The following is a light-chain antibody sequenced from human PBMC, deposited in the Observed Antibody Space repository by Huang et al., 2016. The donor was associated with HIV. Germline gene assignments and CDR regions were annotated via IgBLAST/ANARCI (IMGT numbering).Light chain of an antibody. Sequence: EIVMTQSPATLSVSPGERATLSCRASPSVSSNLAWYQQKPGQAPRLLIYGASTRAPGIPDRFSGSVSGTEFTLTISSLQSEEFAVYYCQQYNNWPLTFGPGTNVDIK. CDR1: PSVSSN. V-gene: IGKV3-15*01. CDR3: QQYNNWPLT. CDR2: GAS. J-gene: IGKJ3*01.